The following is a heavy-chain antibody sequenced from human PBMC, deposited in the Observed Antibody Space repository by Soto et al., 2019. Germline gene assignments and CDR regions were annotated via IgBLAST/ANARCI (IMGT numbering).Heavy chain of an antibody. Sequence: GESLKISCKGSGYSFNDYWIGWVRHTPGDGLEWMGIIYPDDSDAKYSPSFQGQVTMAADKSISTAYLQWTRLKASDTAMYYCARNGLSSSSSFDSWGQGTLVTVSS. CDR3: ARNGLSSSSSFDS. CDR2: IYPDDSDA. J-gene: IGHJ4*02. CDR1: GYSFNDYW. D-gene: IGHD6-6*01. V-gene: IGHV5-51*01.